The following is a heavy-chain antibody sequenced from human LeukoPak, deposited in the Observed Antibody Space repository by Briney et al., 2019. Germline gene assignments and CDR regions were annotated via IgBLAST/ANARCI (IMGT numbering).Heavy chain of an antibody. CDR2: ISYDGSNK. J-gene: IGHJ4*02. CDR1: GFTFSSYA. V-gene: IGHV3-30*04. D-gene: IGHD6-13*01. Sequence: RPGGFLRLSCAASGFTFSSYAMHWVRQAPGKGLEWVAVISYDGSNKYYADSVKGRFTISRDNSKNTLYLQMNSLRAEDTAVYYCARDKTGYSSSWTFDYWGQGTLVTVSS. CDR3: ARDKTGYSSSWTFDY.